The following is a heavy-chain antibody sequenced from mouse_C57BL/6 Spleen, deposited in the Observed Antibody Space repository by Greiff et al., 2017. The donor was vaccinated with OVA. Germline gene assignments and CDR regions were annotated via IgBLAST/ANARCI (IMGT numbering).Heavy chain of an antibody. CDR1: GYTFTSYW. V-gene: IGHV1-64*01. CDR2: IHPNSGST. CDR3: ARDYYGSSYDYYAMDY. J-gene: IGHJ4*01. D-gene: IGHD1-1*01. Sequence: VQLQQPGAELVKPGASVKLSCKASGYTFTSYWMHWMKQRPGQGLEWIGMIHPNSGSTNYNEKFKSKATLTVDKSSSTAYMQLSSLTSEDSAVYYCARDYYGSSYDYYAMDYWGQGTSVTVSS.